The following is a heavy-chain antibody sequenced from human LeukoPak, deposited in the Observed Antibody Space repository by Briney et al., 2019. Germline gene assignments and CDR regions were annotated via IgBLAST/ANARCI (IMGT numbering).Heavy chain of an antibody. CDR2: INDTGTT. CDR1: DVSFSGYH. CDR3: ARGPYGFDSYFDY. J-gene: IGHJ4*02. V-gene: IGHV4-34*01. Sequence: SETLSLTCAVYDVSFSGYHWTRIRQTPGKGLEWIGEINDTGTTKYNPSLKSRVIMSVDTSKNQFSLRLASVTAADTAVYYCARGPYGFDSYFDYWGQGNLVTVSS. D-gene: IGHD3-9*01.